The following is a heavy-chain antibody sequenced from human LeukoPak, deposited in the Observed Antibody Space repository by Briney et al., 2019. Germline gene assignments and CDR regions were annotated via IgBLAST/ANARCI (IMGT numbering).Heavy chain of an antibody. Sequence: SETLSLTCAVSGGSISSSNWWSGVRQPPGKGLEWIGEIYHSGSTNYNPSLKSRVTISVDKSKNQFSLKLSSVTAADTAVYYCARPVVCYDILTGYFSPHDAFDIWGQGTMVTVSS. CDR2: IYHSGST. V-gene: IGHV4-4*02. CDR1: GGSISSSNW. J-gene: IGHJ3*02. CDR3: ARPVVCYDILTGYFSPHDAFDI. D-gene: IGHD3-9*01.